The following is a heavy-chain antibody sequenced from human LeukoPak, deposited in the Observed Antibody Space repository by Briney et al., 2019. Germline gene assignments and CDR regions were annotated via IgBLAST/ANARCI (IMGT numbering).Heavy chain of an antibody. Sequence: ASVKVSCKTSGYTFSNYAITWVRQAPGHGLEWMGWISGNHGNTNYAESLQGRVTMTRDTPTSTVYIDLTNLTSGDTAVYFCARGIVGGTDFDYWGQGTLVTVSP. D-gene: IGHD1-26*01. CDR3: ARGIVGGTDFDY. CDR1: GYTFSNYA. J-gene: IGHJ4*02. V-gene: IGHV1-18*04. CDR2: ISGNHGNT.